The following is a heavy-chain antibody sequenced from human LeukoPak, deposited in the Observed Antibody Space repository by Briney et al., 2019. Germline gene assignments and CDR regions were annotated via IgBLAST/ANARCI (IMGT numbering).Heavy chain of an antibody. D-gene: IGHD3-16*02. V-gene: IGHV3-30-3*01. Sequence: GGSLRLSCAASGFTFSSYAMHWVRQAPGKGLEWVAVTSYDGSNKYYADSVKGRFTISRDNSKNTLYLQMNSLRAEDTAVYYCAREFEGDNVWGSYRQYYFDYWGQGTLVTVSS. CDR3: AREFEGDNVWGSYRQYYFDY. CDR2: TSYDGSNK. CDR1: GFTFSSYA. J-gene: IGHJ4*02.